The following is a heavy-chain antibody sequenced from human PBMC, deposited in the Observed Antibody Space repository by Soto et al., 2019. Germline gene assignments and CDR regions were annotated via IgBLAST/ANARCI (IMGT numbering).Heavy chain of an antibody. D-gene: IGHD5-12*01. CDR2: ISWNSGSI. CDR1: GFTFDDYA. Sequence: GGSLRLSCAASGFTFDDYAMHWVRQAPGKGLEWVSGISWNSGSIGYADSVKGRFTISRDNAKNSLYLQMNSLRAEDTALYYCAKDGGYDPIGDAFDIWRQGTMVTVSS. J-gene: IGHJ3*02. CDR3: AKDGGYDPIGDAFDI. V-gene: IGHV3-9*01.